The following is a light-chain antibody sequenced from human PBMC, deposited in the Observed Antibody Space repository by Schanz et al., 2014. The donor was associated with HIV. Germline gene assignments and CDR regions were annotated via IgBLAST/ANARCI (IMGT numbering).Light chain of an antibody. Sequence: QSALTQPASVSGSPGQSITISCTGTSSDVGGYNYVSWYQQHPGKAPKLMIYDVSNRPSGVSNRFSGSKSGYTASLTISGLQADDEADYYCGSYSSGDSHWVFGGGTKVTVL. CDR2: DVS. CDR3: GSYSSGDSHWV. CDR1: SSDVGGYNY. J-gene: IGLJ3*02. V-gene: IGLV2-14*01.